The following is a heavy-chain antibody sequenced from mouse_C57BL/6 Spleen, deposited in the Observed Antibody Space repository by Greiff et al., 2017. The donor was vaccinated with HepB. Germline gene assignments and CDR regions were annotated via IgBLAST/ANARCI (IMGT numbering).Heavy chain of an antibody. Sequence: EVMLVESGGDLVKPGGSLKLSCAASGFTFSSYGMSWVRQTPDKRLEWVATISSGGSYTYYPDSVKGRFTISRDNAKNTLYLQMSSLKSEDTAMYYCARQGDDYWYFDVWGTGTTVTVSS. CDR1: GFTFSSYG. D-gene: IGHD2-3*01. CDR2: ISSGGSYT. CDR3: ARQGDDYWYFDV. V-gene: IGHV5-6*02. J-gene: IGHJ1*03.